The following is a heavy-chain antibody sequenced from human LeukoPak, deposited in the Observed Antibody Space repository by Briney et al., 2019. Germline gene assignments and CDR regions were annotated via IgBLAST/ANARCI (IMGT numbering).Heavy chain of an antibody. CDR2: IIPMFGTP. V-gene: IGHV1-69*13. J-gene: IGHJ4*02. CDR3: AREGLPYDSSGYWSLDY. Sequence: GASVKVSCKASGGTFSSYAISWVRQAPGQGLEWMGGIIPMFGTPNYAQKFQGRVTITADESTSTTYMELSSLRSGDTAVYYCAREGLPYDSSGYWSLDYWGQGTLVTVSS. CDR1: GGTFSSYA. D-gene: IGHD3-22*01.